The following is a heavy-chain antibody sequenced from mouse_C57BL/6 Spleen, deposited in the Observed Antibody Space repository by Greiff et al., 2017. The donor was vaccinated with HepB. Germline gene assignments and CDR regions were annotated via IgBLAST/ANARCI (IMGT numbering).Heavy chain of an antibody. Sequence: EVQRVVSGPELVKPGASVKMSCKASGYTFTDYNMHWVKQSHGKSLEWIGYINPNNGGTSYNQKFKGKATLTVNKSSSTAYMELRSLTSEDSAVYYCARGNYDYDGFAYWGQGTLVTVSA. V-gene: IGHV1-22*01. D-gene: IGHD2-4*01. CDR1: GYTFTDYN. CDR3: ARGNYDYDGFAY. CDR2: INPNNGGT. J-gene: IGHJ3*01.